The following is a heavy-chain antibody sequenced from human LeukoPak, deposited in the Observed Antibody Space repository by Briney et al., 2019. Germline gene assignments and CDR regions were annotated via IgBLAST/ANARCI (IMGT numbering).Heavy chain of an antibody. CDR2: IIPIFGTA. V-gene: IGHV1-69*05. Sequence: GASVKVSCKASGGTFSSYAISWVRQAPGQGREWMGRIIPIFGTANYAQKFQGRVTITTDESTSTAYMALSSLSSEDTAVYYCAREWELHLFDYWGQGTLVTVSS. CDR3: AREWELHLFDY. CDR1: GGTFSSYA. J-gene: IGHJ4*02. D-gene: IGHD1-26*01.